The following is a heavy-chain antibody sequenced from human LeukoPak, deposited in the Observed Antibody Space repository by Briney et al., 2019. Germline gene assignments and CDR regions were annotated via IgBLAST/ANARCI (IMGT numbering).Heavy chain of an antibody. CDR3: ARLKGRFWSAYQNFDY. CDR1: GYTFTSYG. Sequence: ASVKVSCKASGYTFTSYGINWVRQAPGQGLEWMGWISGYNENTRYAQNLQGRVTMTTDTSTSTAYMELRGLRSDDTAAYYCARLKGRFWSAYQNFDYWGQGTLVTVSS. CDR2: ISGYNENT. D-gene: IGHD3-3*01. V-gene: IGHV1-18*01. J-gene: IGHJ4*02.